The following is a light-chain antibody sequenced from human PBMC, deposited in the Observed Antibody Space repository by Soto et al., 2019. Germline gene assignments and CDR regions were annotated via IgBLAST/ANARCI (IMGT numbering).Light chain of an antibody. CDR2: EVS. J-gene: IGLJ1*01. CDR1: SSDVGSYNR. Sequence: QPVLTQPPSVSGSPGQSVTLSCTGTSSDVGSYNRVSWYQQPPGTAPRLMIYEVSNRPSGVPDRFSGSKSGNTASLTISGLQAEDEADYYCSSYTSSNTLVFGTGTKLTVL. CDR3: SSYTSSNTLV. V-gene: IGLV2-18*02.